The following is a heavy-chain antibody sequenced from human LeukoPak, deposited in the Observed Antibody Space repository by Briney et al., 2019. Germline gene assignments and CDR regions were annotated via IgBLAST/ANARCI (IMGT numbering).Heavy chain of an antibody. CDR1: GGSISSSSYY. CDR2: INHSGST. J-gene: IGHJ4*02. D-gene: IGHD2-2*01. Sequence: SETLSLTCTVSGGSISSSSYYWGWIRQPPGKGLEWIGEINHSGSTNYNPSLKSRVTISVDTSKNQFSLKLSSVTAADTAVYYCARGSFVVVPAAIDYWGQGTLVTVSS. CDR3: ARGSFVVVPAAIDY. V-gene: IGHV4-39*07.